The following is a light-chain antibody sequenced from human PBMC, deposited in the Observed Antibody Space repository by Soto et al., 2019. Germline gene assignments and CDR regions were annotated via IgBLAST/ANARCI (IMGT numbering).Light chain of an antibody. J-gene: IGKJ1*01. V-gene: IGKV3-15*01. CDR3: QQYNSYSRT. CDR2: GAS. Sequence: EIVMTQSPATLSVSPGGRATLSCRASQSISDTLAWYQQKPGQAPRLLSHGASTRAPGFPARFSGSGSGTEFTLTISSLQPDDFATYYCQQYNSYSRTFGQGTKV. CDR1: QSISDT.